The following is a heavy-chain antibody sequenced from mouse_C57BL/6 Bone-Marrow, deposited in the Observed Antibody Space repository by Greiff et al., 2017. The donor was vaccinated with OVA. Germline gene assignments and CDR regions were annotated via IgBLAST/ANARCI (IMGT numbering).Heavy chain of an antibody. V-gene: IGHV1-58*01. CDR1: GYTFTSYG. D-gene: IGHD1-1*01. CDR3: AKDGSGCGDY. Sequence: VQLQQSGAELVRPGSSVKMSCKTSGYTFTSYGINWVKQRPGQGLEWIGYIHTGNGYTEYNEKFKGKATLTSDTSSSTAYMQLSSLTSEDSAIYCCAKDGSGCGDYWGRGTSATVTS. CDR2: IHTGNGYT. J-gene: IGHJ4*01.